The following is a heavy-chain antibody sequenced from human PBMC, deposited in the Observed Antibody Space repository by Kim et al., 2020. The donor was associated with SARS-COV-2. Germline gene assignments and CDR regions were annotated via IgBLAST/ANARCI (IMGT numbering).Heavy chain of an antibody. CDR3: ARDADTAMVTGY. Sequence: NYAQKFQGRVTMTADESTSTAYMELSSLRSEDTAVYYCARDADTAMVTGYWGQGTLVTVSS. V-gene: IGHV1-69*01. J-gene: IGHJ4*02. D-gene: IGHD5-18*01.